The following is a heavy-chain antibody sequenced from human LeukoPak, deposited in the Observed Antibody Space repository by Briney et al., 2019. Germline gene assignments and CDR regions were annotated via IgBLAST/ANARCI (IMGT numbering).Heavy chain of an antibody. CDR3: ASPRSKFGDYAIDAFAL. J-gene: IGHJ3*01. D-gene: IGHD4-17*01. V-gene: IGHV3-74*03. CDR2: IDGDGSST. CDR1: GFTFNTYW. Sequence: GGSLSLSCAASGFTFNTYWMHWVRQAPGKGLVWVSRIDGDGSSTTYADSVKGRFTISRDNAKNTLYLQMSSLTAEDTAVYYCASPRSKFGDYAIDAFALWGQGTMVTVSS.